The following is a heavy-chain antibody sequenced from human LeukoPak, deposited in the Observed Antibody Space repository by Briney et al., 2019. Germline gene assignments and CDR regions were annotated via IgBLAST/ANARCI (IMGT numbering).Heavy chain of an antibody. J-gene: IGHJ4*02. CDR3: AKGVPPWVPVYFYF. D-gene: IGHD1-26*01. V-gene: IGHV3-23*01. CDR2: ISGNGYNT. CDR1: DFTLSNYA. Sequence: GGSLRLSCAASDFTLSNYAMSWFRQAPGKGLEWVSSISGNGYNTYYADSVKDRFTISGDSSTNTLNLQMHSLRAEDTAVYYWAKGVPPWVPVYFYFWGQGTLVTVSS.